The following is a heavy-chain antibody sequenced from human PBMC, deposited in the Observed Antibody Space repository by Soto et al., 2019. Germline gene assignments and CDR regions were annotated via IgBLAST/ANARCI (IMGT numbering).Heavy chain of an antibody. CDR3: ARDQAGQWPSFDY. V-gene: IGHV1-3*01. CDR1: GYTFTSYA. CDR2: INAGNGNT. D-gene: IGHD6-19*01. J-gene: IGHJ4*02. Sequence: ASVKVSCKASGYTFTSYAMHWVRQAPGQRLEWMGWINAGNGNTKYSQKFQGRVTITRDTSARKANMDLSSLISEDAAVYYCARDQAGQWPSFDYWGQGTLVNAPQ.